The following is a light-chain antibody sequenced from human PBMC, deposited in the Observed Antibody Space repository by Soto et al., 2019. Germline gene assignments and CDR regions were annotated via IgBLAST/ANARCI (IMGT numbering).Light chain of an antibody. J-gene: IGLJ7*01. CDR1: SSDVGGYNY. Sequence: QPALTQPPSASGSPGQSVTISCTGTSSDVGGYNYVSWYQQHPGKAPHLMIYEVSKRPSGVPDRFSGSKSGNTASLTVSGLLAEDEADYYCSSYAGSRVVFGGGTQLTVL. CDR3: SSYAGSRVV. V-gene: IGLV2-8*01. CDR2: EVS.